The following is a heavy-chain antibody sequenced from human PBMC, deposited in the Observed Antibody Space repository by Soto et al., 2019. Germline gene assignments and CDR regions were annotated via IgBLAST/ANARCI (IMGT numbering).Heavy chain of an antibody. V-gene: IGHV4-30-4*01. CDR3: ARMSYFYDRWYFDL. D-gene: IGHD3-22*01. CDR2: VYYSGTT. Sequence: SETLSLTCTVSGASINNNDYYWSWIRQTPGKGLEWIGYVYYSGTTDYIPSLQSRLSMSIDKSQNQFTLKLNSVTAADTANYYCARMSYFYDRWYFDLWGRGTLVPVSS. J-gene: IGHJ2*01. CDR1: GASINNNDYY.